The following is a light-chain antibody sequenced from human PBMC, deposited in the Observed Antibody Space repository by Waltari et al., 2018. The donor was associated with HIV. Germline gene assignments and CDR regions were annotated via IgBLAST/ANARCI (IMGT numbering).Light chain of an antibody. Sequence: SAVTQPASVSGLPGQSITISCTGGDSAFGLYNFVSWYQQHPGRFPRLILYDVDSRAPGISDRFSGPRSGTTASLNISRLRAEDEADYYCASFTGDDTLLFGGGTKVTVL. CDR1: DSAFGLYNF. CDR2: DVD. V-gene: IGLV2-14*03. CDR3: ASFTGDDTLL. J-gene: IGLJ3*02.